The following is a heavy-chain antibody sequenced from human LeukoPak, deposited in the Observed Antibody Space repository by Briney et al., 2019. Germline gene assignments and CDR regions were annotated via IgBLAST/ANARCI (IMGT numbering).Heavy chain of an antibody. J-gene: IGHJ3*02. D-gene: IGHD2-2*02. V-gene: IGHV5-51*01. Sequence: GESLKISCKVSGYTFTSYWIGWVRQLPGKGLEWMGIIYPGDSDTRYSPSFQGQGTISADKSISTAYLQWSSLKASDTAMYYCARHGGGYCSSTSCYSHSSDAFDIWGQGTMVTVSS. CDR1: GYTFTSYW. CDR2: IYPGDSDT. CDR3: ARHGGGYCSSTSCYSHSSDAFDI.